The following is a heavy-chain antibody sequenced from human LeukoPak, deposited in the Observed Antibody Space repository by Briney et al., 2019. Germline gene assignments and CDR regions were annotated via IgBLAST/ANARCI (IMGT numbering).Heavy chain of an antibody. CDR2: ISAYNGNT. CDR1: GYTFTSYG. Sequence: ASVKVSCKASGYTFTSYGISWVRQAPGQGLEWMGWISAYNGNTNYAQKLQGRVTMTTDTSTSTVHMELRSLRSDATAVYYCARDWWYGDYSIGDNWGQGTLVTVSS. D-gene: IGHD4-17*01. CDR3: ARDWWYGDYSIGDN. V-gene: IGHV1-18*01. J-gene: IGHJ4*02.